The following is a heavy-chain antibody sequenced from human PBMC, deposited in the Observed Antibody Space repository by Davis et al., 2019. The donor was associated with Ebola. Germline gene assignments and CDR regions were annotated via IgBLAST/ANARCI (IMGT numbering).Heavy chain of an antibody. CDR1: GYTFTSYY. Sequence: ASVKVSCKASGYTFTSYYMHWVRQAPGQGLEWMGIINPSGGSTSYAQKFQGRVTMTRDTSTSTVYMELSSLRSEDTAVYYCARDSLVVGATIKTFDPWGQGTLVIVSS. V-gene: IGHV1-46*01. D-gene: IGHD1-26*01. CDR3: ARDSLVVGATIKTFDP. J-gene: IGHJ5*02. CDR2: INPSGGST.